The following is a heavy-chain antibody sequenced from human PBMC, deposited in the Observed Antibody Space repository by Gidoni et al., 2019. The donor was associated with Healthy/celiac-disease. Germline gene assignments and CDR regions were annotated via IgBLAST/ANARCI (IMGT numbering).Heavy chain of an antibody. V-gene: IGHV4-61*02. Sequence: QVQLQESGPGLVKPSQTLSLTCTVSGGSISRGSYDWSWIRQPAGKGLEWIGRIYTSGSTNYNPSLKSRVTISVDTSKNQFSLKLSSVTAADTAVYYCARDFGRGYSYGTFDYWGQGTLVTVSS. D-gene: IGHD5-18*01. CDR1: GGSISRGSYD. CDR3: ARDFGRGYSYGTFDY. J-gene: IGHJ4*02. CDR2: IYTSGST.